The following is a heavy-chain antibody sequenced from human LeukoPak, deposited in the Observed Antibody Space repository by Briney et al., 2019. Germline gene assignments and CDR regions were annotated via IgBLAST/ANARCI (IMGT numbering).Heavy chain of an antibody. D-gene: IGHD2-2*01. J-gene: IGHJ4*02. CDR1: GGSFSGYY. CDR3: ARCVVVPAAIRTFDY. CDR2: INHSGST. V-gene: IGHV4-34*01. Sequence: SETLSLTCAVYGGSFSGYYWSWIRQPPGKGLEWIGEINHSGSTNYNPSLKSRVTISVDTPKNQFSLKLSSVAAADTAVYYCARCVVVPAAIRTFDYWGQGTLVTVSS.